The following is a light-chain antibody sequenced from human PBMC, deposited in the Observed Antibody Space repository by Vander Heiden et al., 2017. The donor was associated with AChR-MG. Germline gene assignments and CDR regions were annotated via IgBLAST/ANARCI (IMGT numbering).Light chain of an antibody. Sequence: SSELTQDPTVSVALGQTVRITCQGDSLRTYHATWYQQKPGQAPPLVIYGKNNRPSGIPDRFSGSSSGNTASMTISGAQAEDEADYYCNCRDSSGDHWVFGGGTKLTVL. J-gene: IGLJ3*02. V-gene: IGLV3-19*01. CDR3: NCRDSSGDHWV. CDR2: GKN. CDR1: SLRTYH.